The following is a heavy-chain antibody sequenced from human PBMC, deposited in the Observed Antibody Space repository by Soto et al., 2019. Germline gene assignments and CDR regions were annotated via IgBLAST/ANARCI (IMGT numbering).Heavy chain of an antibody. J-gene: IGHJ5*02. CDR1: GFSLSTSGMC. CDR2: IDWDDDK. V-gene: IGHV2-70*12. Sequence: ASGPTLVNPTQTLTLTCTFSGFSLSTSGMCVSWIRQPPGKALEWLARIDWDDDKYYSTSLKTRLTITKDTSKNQVVLTMTNMDPVDTATYYCAHIVGAPNWFDPWGQGTLVTVSS. CDR3: AHIVGAPNWFDP. D-gene: IGHD1-26*01.